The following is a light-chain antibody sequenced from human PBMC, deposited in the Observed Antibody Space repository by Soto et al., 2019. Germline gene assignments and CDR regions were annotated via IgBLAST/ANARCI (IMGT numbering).Light chain of an antibody. V-gene: IGLV2-8*01. CDR1: SSDVGGYNY. CDR3: SSYAGSNNLGV. CDR2: EVS. Sequence: ALTQPPSASGSPGQSVTIACTGTSSDVGGYNYVSWYQQHPGKAPKLMIYEVSKRPSGVPDRFSGSKSGNTASLTVSGLQAEDEADYYCSSYAGSNNLGVFVTGTKV. J-gene: IGLJ1*01.